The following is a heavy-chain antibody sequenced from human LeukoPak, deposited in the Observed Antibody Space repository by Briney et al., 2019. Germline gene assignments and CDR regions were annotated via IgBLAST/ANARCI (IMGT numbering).Heavy chain of an antibody. CDR3: ARAKGYTSSYSFDY. D-gene: IGHD3-10*01. J-gene: IGHJ4*02. V-gene: IGHV3-48*04. CDR2: IGISSGLL. CDR1: GFTFNNYA. Sequence: GGSLRLSCAASGFTFNNYAMTWVRQTPGGRLERVSLIGISSGLLLCADCVKGRFTISRDNAKASVYLQMNRLRAEDTAVYYCARAKGYTSSYSFDYWGQGILVTVSS.